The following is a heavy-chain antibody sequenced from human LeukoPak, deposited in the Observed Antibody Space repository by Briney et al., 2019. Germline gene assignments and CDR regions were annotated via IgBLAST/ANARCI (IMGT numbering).Heavy chain of an antibody. D-gene: IGHD3-3*01. CDR2: IYPGDSDT. V-gene: IGHV5-51*01. CDR3: ARRIAIFGDGNWFDF. CDR1: GYSFTHYW. Sequence: GESLKISCKGSGYSFTHYWIAWVRQMPGKGLEGMGVIYPGDSDTRYSPSFQGHVTISADESIGTAYLQWSSLKPSDTTMYYCARRIAIFGDGNWFDFWGQGTLVTVSS. J-gene: IGHJ5*01.